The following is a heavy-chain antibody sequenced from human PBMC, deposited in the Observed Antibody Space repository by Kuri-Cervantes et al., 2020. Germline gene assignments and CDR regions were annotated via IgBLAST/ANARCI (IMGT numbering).Heavy chain of an antibody. J-gene: IGHJ4*02. V-gene: IGHV4-34*01. Sequence: GSLRLSCAVYGGSFSGYYWSWIRQPPGKGLEWIGEINHSGSTNYNPSLKSRVTISVDTSKNQFSLKLSSVTAADTAVYYCARASLTGPHFDYWGQGTLVTVSS. CDR1: GGSFSGYY. CDR2: INHSGST. D-gene: IGHD7-27*01. CDR3: ARASLTGPHFDY.